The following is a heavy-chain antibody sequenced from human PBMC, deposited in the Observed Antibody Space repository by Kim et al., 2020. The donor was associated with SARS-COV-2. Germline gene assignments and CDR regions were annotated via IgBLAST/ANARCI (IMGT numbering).Heavy chain of an antibody. Sequence: KDSQKFQGRVTITRDTSASTAYMELSSLRSEGTAVYYCARRVVVNFWFDPWGQGTLVTVSS. J-gene: IGHJ5*02. CDR3: ARRVVVNFWFDP. V-gene: IGHV1-3*01. D-gene: IGHD2-15*01.